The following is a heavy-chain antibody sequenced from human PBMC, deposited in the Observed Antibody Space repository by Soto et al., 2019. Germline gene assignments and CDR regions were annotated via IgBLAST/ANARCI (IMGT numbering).Heavy chain of an antibody. D-gene: IGHD2-21*02. CDR1: GYAFTTYF. CDR3: ARFVVVTATFDY. J-gene: IGHJ4*02. Sequence: AASVKVSCKASGYAFTTYFMHWVRQAPGQGLEWMGWINPNGGATNYAQKFQGRVTMTSDTSINAAYMELSSLTSDDTAMYFCARFVVVTATFDYWGQGTLVTVSS. CDR2: INPNGGAT. V-gene: IGHV1-2*02.